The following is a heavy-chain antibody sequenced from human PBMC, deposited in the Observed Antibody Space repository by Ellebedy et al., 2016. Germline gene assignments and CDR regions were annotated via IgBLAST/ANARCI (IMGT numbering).Heavy chain of an antibody. CDR3: ARTRRSYYYDSRAYLHNYYLDV. CDR2: ISDTGRSI. CDR1: GFTFSDHY. Sequence: GESLKISXGASGFTFSDHYMSWIRQAPGKGLEWVSYISDTGRSIYYADSVKGRFTISRDNAKKSLYLQMNSLRGEDTAEYYCARTRRSYYYDSRAYLHNYYLDVWGKGTTVTVSS. D-gene: IGHD3-22*01. V-gene: IGHV3-11*01. J-gene: IGHJ6*03.